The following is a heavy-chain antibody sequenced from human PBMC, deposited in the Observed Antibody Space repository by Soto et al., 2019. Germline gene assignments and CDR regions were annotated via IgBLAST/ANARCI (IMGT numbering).Heavy chain of an antibody. D-gene: IGHD2-15*01. J-gene: IGHJ5*02. V-gene: IGHV1-69*12. Sequence: QVQLVQSGAEVKKPGSSVKVSCKASGGTFSSYAISWVRQAPGQGLEWMGGIIPIFGTANYAQKFQGRVTITADESTSTAYMELRSLRSEDTAVYYCAGDRVVVVATSFIRFDPWGQGTLVTVSS. CDR1: GGTFSSYA. CDR2: IIPIFGTA. CDR3: AGDRVVVVATSFIRFDP.